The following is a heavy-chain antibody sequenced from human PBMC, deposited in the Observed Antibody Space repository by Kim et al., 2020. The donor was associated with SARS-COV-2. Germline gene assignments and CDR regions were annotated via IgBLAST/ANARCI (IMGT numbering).Heavy chain of an antibody. Sequence: TGYAQKFQGRVTMTRNTSISTAYMELSSLRSEDTAVYYCARETRSSELDYWGQGTLVTVSS. CDR2: T. V-gene: IGHV1-8*01. J-gene: IGHJ4*02. CDR3: ARETRSSELDY. D-gene: IGHD6-25*01.